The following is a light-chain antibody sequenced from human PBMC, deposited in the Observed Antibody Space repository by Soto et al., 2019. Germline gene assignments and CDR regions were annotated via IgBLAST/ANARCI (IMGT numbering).Light chain of an antibody. CDR3: MHSLQTPPNYS. V-gene: IGKV2-28*01. CDR1: QSLRHSNGYNY. J-gene: IGKJ2*03. CDR2: LGS. Sequence: DVVMTQSPLSLPVTPGEPASISCRSSQSLRHSNGYNYLDWFLQKPGQSPQLLIYLGSTWASGVLDRFRGSVSGTDFTLKVSGVEAEDVGVYYCMHSLQTPPNYSFGQGTMLDIK.